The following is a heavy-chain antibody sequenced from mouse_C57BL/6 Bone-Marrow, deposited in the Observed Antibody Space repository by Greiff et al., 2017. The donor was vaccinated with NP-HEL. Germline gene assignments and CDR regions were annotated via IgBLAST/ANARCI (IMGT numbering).Heavy chain of an antibody. CDR2: IDPANGNT. J-gene: IGHJ1*03. V-gene: IGHV14-3*01. CDR1: GFNIKNTY. D-gene: IGHD1-1*01. Sequence: EVQLQQSVAELVRPGASVKLSCTASGFNIKNTYMHWVKQRPEQGLEWIGRIDPANGNTKYAPKFQGKATITADTSSNTAYLQLSSLTSEDTAIYYCALYYYGSSYVGWYFDVWGTGTTVTVSS. CDR3: ALYYYGSSYVGWYFDV.